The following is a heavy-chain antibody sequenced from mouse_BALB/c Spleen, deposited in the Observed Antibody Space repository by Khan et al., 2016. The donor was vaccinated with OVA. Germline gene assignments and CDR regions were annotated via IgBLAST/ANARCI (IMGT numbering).Heavy chain of an antibody. Sequence: QVQLKQSGPGLVAPSQSLSITCTVSGFSLSNYGVHWVRQPPGKGLEWLGVIWTGGITNYNSALMSRLSISTDNSKSQVFLKMKRLQTDDTAIYYWARSYDYDVGGFAYWGQGTLVNVSA. D-gene: IGHD2-4*01. CDR1: GFSLSNYG. CDR2: IWTGGIT. CDR3: ARSYDYDVGGFAY. J-gene: IGHJ3*01. V-gene: IGHV2-9*02.